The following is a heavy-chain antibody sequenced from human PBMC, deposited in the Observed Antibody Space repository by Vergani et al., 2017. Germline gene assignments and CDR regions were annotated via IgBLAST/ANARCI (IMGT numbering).Heavy chain of an antibody. V-gene: IGHV3-30*03. CDR3: ARYGTDIFVSCSDYSHLLYY. J-gene: IGHJ4*02. CDR1: GFGFKNFA. CDR2: ISKDGTHD. D-gene: IGHD3-22*01. Sequence: QVSLVESGGGVVQPGRTLTLTCSASGFGFKNFAMHWVRQAPGKGLEWVATISKDGTHDYYEPSVRGRFAVSRDNFKNTVYLQMDRLTTDDTAVYFCARYGTDIFVSCSDYSHLLYYWVQGVLVTVSS.